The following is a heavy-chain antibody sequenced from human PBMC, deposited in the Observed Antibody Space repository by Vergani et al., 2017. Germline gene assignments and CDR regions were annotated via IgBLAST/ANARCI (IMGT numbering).Heavy chain of an antibody. D-gene: IGHD2-2*01. V-gene: IGHV1-69*02. CDR1: GGTFSSYT. CDR2: IIPILGIA. J-gene: IGHJ3*02. CDR3: ASSPGDIVVVPAAILSAFDI. Sequence: QVQLVQSGAEVKKPGSSVKVSCKASGGTFSSYTISWVRQAPGPGLEWMGRIIPILGIANYAQKFQGRVTITADESTSTAYMELSSLRSEDTAVYYCASSPGDIVVVPAAILSAFDIWGQGTMVTVSS.